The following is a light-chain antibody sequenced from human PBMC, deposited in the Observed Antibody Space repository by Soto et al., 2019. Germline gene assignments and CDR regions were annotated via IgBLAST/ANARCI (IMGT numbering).Light chain of an antibody. CDR2: DDN. J-gene: IGLJ1*01. V-gene: IGLV1-51*01. CDR1: SSNKGGNS. Sequence: QSVRTQPLSVSAAPGQKVTISSSGSSSNKGGNSVSWYQQLTGTTPKRLMYDDNKRPSWIPDRFSVSKAGTSATLGITGFQTGDEADYYCGSWDSSLSAYVVGTGTKV. CDR3: GSWDSSLSAYV.